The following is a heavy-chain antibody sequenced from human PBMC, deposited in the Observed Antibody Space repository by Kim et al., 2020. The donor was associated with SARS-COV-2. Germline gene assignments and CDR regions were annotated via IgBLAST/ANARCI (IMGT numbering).Heavy chain of an antibody. CDR3: MAAAGRSDY. CDR2: GGT. D-gene: IGHD6-13*01. V-gene: IGHV1-2*02. J-gene: IGHJ4*02. Sequence: GGTNYAQKFQGRVTMTRDTSISTAYMELSRLRSDDTAVYYCMAAAGRSDYWGQGTLVTVSS.